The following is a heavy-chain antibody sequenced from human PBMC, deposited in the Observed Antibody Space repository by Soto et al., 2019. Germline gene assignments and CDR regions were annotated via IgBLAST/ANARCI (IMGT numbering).Heavy chain of an antibody. CDR1: GGSISSYY. J-gene: IGHJ6*03. CDR2: IYYSGST. Sequence: PSETLSLTCTVSGGSISSYYWSWIRQPPGKGLEWIGYIYYSGSTNYNPSLKSRVTISVDTSKNQFSLKLSSVTGADTTVYYCATRAADYDFWSGYYSYFYYLDVWGKGTTVTVSS. CDR3: ATRAADYDFWSGYYSYFYYLDV. V-gene: IGHV4-59*08. D-gene: IGHD3-3*01.